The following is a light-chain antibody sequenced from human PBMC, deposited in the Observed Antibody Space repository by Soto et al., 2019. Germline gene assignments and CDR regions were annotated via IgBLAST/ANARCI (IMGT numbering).Light chain of an antibody. CDR3: QAWDSSTARVV. Sequence: SYELTQPPSVSVSPGQTASINCSGDKLGDKYACWYQQKPGQSPVLVIYQDTNRPSGIPERFSGSNSGNTATLTISGTQAMDEADYYCQAWDSSTARVVFGGGTKLTVL. J-gene: IGLJ2*01. CDR1: KLGDKY. V-gene: IGLV3-1*01. CDR2: QDT.